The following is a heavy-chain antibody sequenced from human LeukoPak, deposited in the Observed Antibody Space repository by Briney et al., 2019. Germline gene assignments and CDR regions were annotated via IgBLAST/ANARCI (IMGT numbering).Heavy chain of an antibody. J-gene: IGHJ2*01. CDR3: ARVSSSWYQDWYFDL. D-gene: IGHD6-13*01. CDR1: GGSISSYD. V-gene: IGHV4-4*07. CDR2: IYTRGST. Sequence: SETLSLTCTVSGGSISSYDWSWLRQPAGKGLEWIGRIYTRGSTNYNPSLKSRVSMSVDTSKKQFSLKLSSVTAADTAVYYCARVSSSWYQDWYFDLWGRGTVVTVSS.